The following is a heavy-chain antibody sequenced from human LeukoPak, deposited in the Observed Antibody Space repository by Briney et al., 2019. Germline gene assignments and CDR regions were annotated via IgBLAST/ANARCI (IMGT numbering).Heavy chain of an antibody. CDR2: ISYDGSNK. CDR1: GFTFSSYA. Sequence: GGSLRLSCAASGFTFSSYAMHWVRQAPGKGLEWVAVISYDGSNKYYADSVKGRFTISRDNSKNTLYLQMNSLRAEDTAVYYCAKDLGFAVNYFDYWGQGTLVTVSS. CDR3: AKDLGFAVNYFDY. J-gene: IGHJ4*02. V-gene: IGHV3-30*04. D-gene: IGHD3-3*01.